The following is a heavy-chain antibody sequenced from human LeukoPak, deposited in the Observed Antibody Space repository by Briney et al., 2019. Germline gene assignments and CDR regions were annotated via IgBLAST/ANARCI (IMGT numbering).Heavy chain of an antibody. Sequence: GGSLRLSCAASGFTFSSYGMHWVRQAPGKGLEWVAVISYDGSNKYYADSVKGRFTISRDNSKNTLYLQMNSLRAEDTAVYYCAKPGIAVAGLSANEYFQHWGQGTLVTVSS. J-gene: IGHJ1*01. V-gene: IGHV3-30*18. CDR3: AKPGIAVAGLSANEYFQH. CDR2: ISYDGSNK. CDR1: GFTFSSYG. D-gene: IGHD6-19*01.